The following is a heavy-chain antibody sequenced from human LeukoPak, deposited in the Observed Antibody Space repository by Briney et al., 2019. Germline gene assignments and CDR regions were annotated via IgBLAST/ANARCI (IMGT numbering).Heavy chain of an antibody. CDR3: ARERIVAASQVFDY. Sequence: SGPTLVKPTQTHTLTCTFSGFSLNTRDLGVGWIRQPPGKAPEWLAVIYWDDDARYRPSLKTRLTITKDTSKNQVVLTMTDMAPVDTATFYCARERIVAASQVFDYWGQGTPVSVSS. V-gene: IGHV2-5*02. D-gene: IGHD1-26*01. CDR1: GFSLNTRDLG. CDR2: IYWDDDA. J-gene: IGHJ4*02.